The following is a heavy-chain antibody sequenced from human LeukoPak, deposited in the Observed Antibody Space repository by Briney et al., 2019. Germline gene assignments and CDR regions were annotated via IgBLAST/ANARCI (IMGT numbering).Heavy chain of an antibody. D-gene: IGHD3-3*01. Sequence: SVKVSCKASGGTFSSYAISWVRQAPGQGLEWMGGIIPIFGTANYAQKFQGRVTITTDESTSTAYMELSSLRSEDTAVYYCARVRYDFWSGWRLYYFDYWGQGTLVTVSS. J-gene: IGHJ4*02. V-gene: IGHV1-69*05. CDR2: IIPIFGTA. CDR1: GGTFSSYA. CDR3: ARVRYDFWSGWRLYYFDY.